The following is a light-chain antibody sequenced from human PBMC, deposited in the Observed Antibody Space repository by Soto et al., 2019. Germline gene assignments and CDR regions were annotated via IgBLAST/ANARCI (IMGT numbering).Light chain of an antibody. CDR3: QQYNNWPPLT. Sequence: EIEMTQSPATLSVSPGESATLSCRASQSVTANLAWYQQKCGQAPRLLIYGASTRATGVPARFSGSGFGTEFTLTISSLQSEDFAVYYCQQYNNWPPLTFGGGTKVDIK. CDR1: QSVTAN. V-gene: IGKV3-15*01. J-gene: IGKJ4*01. CDR2: GAS.